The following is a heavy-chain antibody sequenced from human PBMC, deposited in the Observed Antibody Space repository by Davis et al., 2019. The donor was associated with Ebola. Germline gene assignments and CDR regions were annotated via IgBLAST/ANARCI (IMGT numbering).Heavy chain of an antibody. Sequence: GESLKISCAASGFTFNQYGVHWVRQAPGKGLEWVGVIWSDGRKSDYVDSAKGRFTISRDNSKNTLRLVMNSLRDEDTGVYFCAREHRDDCAGTSCYWYWGQGSLVTVSS. CDR2: IWSDGRKS. J-gene: IGHJ4*02. V-gene: IGHV3-33*01. D-gene: IGHD2-2*01. CDR3: AREHRDDCAGTSCYWY. CDR1: GFTFNQYG.